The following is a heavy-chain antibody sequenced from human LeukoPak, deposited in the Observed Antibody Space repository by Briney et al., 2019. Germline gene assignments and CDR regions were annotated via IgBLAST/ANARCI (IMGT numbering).Heavy chain of an antibody. CDR2: IKSDGSST. V-gene: IGHV3-74*01. J-gene: IGHJ4*02. CDR1: GFTFSSYW. D-gene: IGHD5-18*01. CDR3: ARGGYSSAPGQFDC. Sequence: PGGSLRLSCAASGFTFSSYWMHWVRQAPGKGLVGVSRIKSDGSSTIHADSVKGRFTISRDNAKNTLYLQMNSLRVEDTAVYYCARGGYSSAPGQFDCWGQGTLVTVSP.